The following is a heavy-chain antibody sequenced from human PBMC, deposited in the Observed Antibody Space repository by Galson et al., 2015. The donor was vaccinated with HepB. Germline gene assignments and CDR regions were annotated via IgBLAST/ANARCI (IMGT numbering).Heavy chain of an antibody. D-gene: IGHD3-3*01. J-gene: IGHJ6*02. CDR3: AREYGHWSGYPKPATYYYGMDV. CDR2: ISSSSSYI. CDR1: GFTFSSYS. Sequence: SLRLSCAASGFTFSSYSMNWVRQAPGKGLEWVSSISSSSSYIYYADSVKGRFTISRDNAKNSLYLQMNSLRAEDTAVYYCAREYGHWSGYPKPATYYYGMDVWGQGTTVTVSS. V-gene: IGHV3-21*01.